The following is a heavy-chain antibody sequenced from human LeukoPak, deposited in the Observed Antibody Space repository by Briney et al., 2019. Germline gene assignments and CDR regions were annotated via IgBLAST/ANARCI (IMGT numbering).Heavy chain of an antibody. CDR1: GGSISSGGYY. J-gene: IGHJ4*02. CDR2: IYYSGST. D-gene: IGHD4-23*01. V-gene: IGHV4-31*03. CDR3: ASDRAVVTRYFDY. Sequence: TSETLSLTCTVSGGSISSGGYYWSWIRQHPGKGLEWIGYIYYSGSTYYNPSLKSRVTISVDTSKNQFSLKLSSVTAADTAVYYCASDRAVVTRYFDYWGQGTLVTVSS.